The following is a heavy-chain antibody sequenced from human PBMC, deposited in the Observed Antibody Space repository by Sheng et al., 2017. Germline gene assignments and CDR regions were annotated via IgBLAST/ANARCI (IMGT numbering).Heavy chain of an antibody. D-gene: IGHD4-17*01. CDR1: DYSFTTHG. CDR3: ARGTGFEYGDPQYYFDY. V-gene: IGHV1-18*04. J-gene: IGHJ4*02. CDR2: ISTYSGDT. Sequence: QVQLVQSGGEVKKPGASVKVSCKASDYSFTTHGITWVRQAPGQGLEWMGWISTYSGDTNYAQRFRGRVTMTRDTSTNTLYMELRSLTFDDTAIYYCARGTGFEYGDPQYYFDYWGQGTLVTVSS.